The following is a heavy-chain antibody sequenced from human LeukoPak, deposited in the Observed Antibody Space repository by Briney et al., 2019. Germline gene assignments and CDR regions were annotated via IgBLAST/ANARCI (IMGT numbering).Heavy chain of an antibody. CDR2: INQDGSEK. CDR3: ARGLYDFWSGYYNNWFDP. V-gene: IGHV3-7*01. CDR1: GFTFSSYY. J-gene: IGHJ5*02. D-gene: IGHD3-3*01. Sequence: PGGSLRLSCAASGFTFSSYYMSWVRQAPGKGLEWVANINQDGSEKYYVDSVKGRFTISRDNAKNSLYLQMNSLRAEDTAVYYCARGLYDFWSGYYNNWFDPWGQGTLVTVSS.